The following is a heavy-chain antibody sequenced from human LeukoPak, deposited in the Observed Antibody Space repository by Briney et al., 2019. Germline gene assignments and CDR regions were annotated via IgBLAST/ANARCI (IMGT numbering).Heavy chain of an antibody. V-gene: IGHV1-69*05. CDR3: ARSIFYGDYAPWYYFDH. CDR2: IIPIFGTA. D-gene: IGHD4-17*01. Sequence: GASVKVSCKASGGTFISYAISWVRQAPGQGLEWMGGIIPIFGTANYAQKFQGRVTITTDESTSTAYMELSSLRSEDTAVYYCARSIFYGDYAPWYYFDHWGQGTLVTVSS. J-gene: IGHJ4*02. CDR1: GGTFISYA.